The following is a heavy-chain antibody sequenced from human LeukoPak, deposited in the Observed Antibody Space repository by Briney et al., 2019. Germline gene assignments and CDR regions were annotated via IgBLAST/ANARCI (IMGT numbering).Heavy chain of an antibody. J-gene: IGHJ6*03. D-gene: IGHD1-26*01. CDR2: ITSSSRYI. V-gene: IGHV3-21*01. CDR3: ARDPYSGSYGDYYYYYMDV. CDR1: GFTFSTYN. Sequence: SLXXSXTVSGFTFSTYNMNWVRQAPGKGLEWVSSITSSSRYIYYADSVRGRFTISRDNAKSSLYLQMNSLRAEDTAVYYCARDPYSGSYGDYYYYYMDVWGKGTTVTISS.